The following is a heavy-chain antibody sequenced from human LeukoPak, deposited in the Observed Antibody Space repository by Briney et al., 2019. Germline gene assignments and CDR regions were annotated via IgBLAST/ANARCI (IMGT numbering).Heavy chain of an antibody. CDR3: VAANPTSDY. CDR2: ISSSDSTI. V-gene: IGHV3-11*04. J-gene: IGHJ4*02. D-gene: IGHD2-15*01. CDR1: GFTFSDYY. Sequence: PGGSLRLSCAASGFTFSDYYMSWVRQAPGKGLEWVSYISSSDSTIYYADSVKGRFTISRDNAKNSLYLQMNSLRAEDTAVYYCVAANPTSDYWGQGTLVTVSS.